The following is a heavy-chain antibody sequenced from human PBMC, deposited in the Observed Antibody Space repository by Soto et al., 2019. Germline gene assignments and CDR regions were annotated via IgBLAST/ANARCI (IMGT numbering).Heavy chain of an antibody. V-gene: IGHV1-46*01. CDR1: GYTFTSYY. Sequence: ASVKVSCKASGYTFTSYYMHWVRQAPGQGLEWMGIINPSGGSTSYAQKFQGRVTMTRDTSTSTVYMELSSLRSEDTAVYYCARDLPIVVVAASKWFGPWGQGNLVTV. CDR2: INPSGGST. CDR3: ARDLPIVVVAASKWFGP. J-gene: IGHJ5*02. D-gene: IGHD2-15*01.